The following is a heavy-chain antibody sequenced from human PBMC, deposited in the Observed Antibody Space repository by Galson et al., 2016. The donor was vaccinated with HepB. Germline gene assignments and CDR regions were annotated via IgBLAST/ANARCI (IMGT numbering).Heavy chain of an antibody. CDR3: AKAGYNSQERNNWFDS. V-gene: IGHV3-48*01. Sequence: SLRLSCAGSGFIFDRYSLNWVRQAPGKGLEWVSYISSSSRAIYYADSVKGRFIISRDNARKSVYLQMNSLRGDDTALYYCAKAGYNSQERNNWFDSWGQGTLVTVSS. CDR1: GFIFDRYS. J-gene: IGHJ5*01. CDR2: ISSSSRAI. D-gene: IGHD1-20*01.